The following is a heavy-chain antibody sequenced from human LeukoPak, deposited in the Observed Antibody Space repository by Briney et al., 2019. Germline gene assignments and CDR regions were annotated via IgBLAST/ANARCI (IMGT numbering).Heavy chain of an antibody. D-gene: IGHD3-22*01. J-gene: IGHJ3*02. CDR3: ARRVRDRTDYYETEAPSYAFDI. Sequence: SETLSLTCTVSGGSISSGGYYWSWIRQHPGKGLEWIGYIYYSGSTYYNPSLKSRVTISVDTSKNQFSLKLSSVTAADTAVYYCARRVRDRTDYYETEAPSYAFDIWGQGTMVTVSS. CDR2: IYYSGST. V-gene: IGHV4-31*03. CDR1: GGSISSGGYY.